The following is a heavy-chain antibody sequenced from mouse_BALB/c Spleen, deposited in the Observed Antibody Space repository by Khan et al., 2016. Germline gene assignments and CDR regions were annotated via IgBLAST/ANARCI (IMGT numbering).Heavy chain of an antibody. Sequence: EVELVESGGGLVKPGGSLKLSCAASGFTFSDYYMYWVRQTPEKRLEWVATISDGGSYTYYPDSVKGRFTLSRDNAKNNLYLQMSSLKSEDTAMYYCAREGLRRGFAYWGQGTLVTGSA. CDR3: AREGLRRGFAY. J-gene: IGHJ3*01. D-gene: IGHD2-4*01. CDR2: ISDGGSYT. V-gene: IGHV5-4*02. CDR1: GFTFSDYY.